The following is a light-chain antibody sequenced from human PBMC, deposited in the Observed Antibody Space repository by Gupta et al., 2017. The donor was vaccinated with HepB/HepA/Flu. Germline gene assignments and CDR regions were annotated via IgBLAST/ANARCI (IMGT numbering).Light chain of an antibody. CDR3: CSYAGSYSFVV. CDR1: SSDLGAYNY. Sequence: QSALTQPRSVSGSPGQSVTISCTGTSSDLGAYNYVSWYQQHPGKVPKLMIYDVNQRPSGVPGRFSGSKSANTASLTISGLQAEDDADYYCCSYAGSYSFVVFGGGTKLTVL. V-gene: IGLV2-11*01. J-gene: IGLJ2*01. CDR2: DVN.